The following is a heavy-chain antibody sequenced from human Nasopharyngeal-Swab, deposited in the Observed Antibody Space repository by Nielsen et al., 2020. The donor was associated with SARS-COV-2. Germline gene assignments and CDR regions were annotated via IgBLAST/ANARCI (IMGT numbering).Heavy chain of an antibody. Sequence: SVKVSCKASGGTFSSYAISWVRQAPGQGLEWMGGIIPIFGAANYAQKFQGRVTITADESTSTAYMELSSLRSEDTAVYYCARDRYDILTGYYPPPYYGMDVWGQGTTVTVSS. J-gene: IGHJ6*02. V-gene: IGHV1-69*13. CDR3: ARDRYDILTGYYPPPYYGMDV. CDR2: IIPIFGAA. D-gene: IGHD3-9*01. CDR1: GGTFSSYA.